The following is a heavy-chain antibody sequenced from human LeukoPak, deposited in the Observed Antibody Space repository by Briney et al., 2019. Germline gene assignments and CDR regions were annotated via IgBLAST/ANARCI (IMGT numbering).Heavy chain of an antibody. D-gene: IGHD4-17*01. Sequence: GGSLRLSCAASGFTFSSYWMSWVRQAPGKGLEWVAFIRDDGNNKYYGDSVKGRISISRDNSKNTLYLQMDSLRSEDTAVYYCANGGDYFHYWGQGTLVTVSS. CDR3: ANGGDYFHY. V-gene: IGHV3-30*02. CDR2: IRDDGNNK. CDR1: GFTFSSYW. J-gene: IGHJ4*02.